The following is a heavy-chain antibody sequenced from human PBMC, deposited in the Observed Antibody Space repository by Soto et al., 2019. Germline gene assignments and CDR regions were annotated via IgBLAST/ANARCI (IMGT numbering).Heavy chain of an antibody. CDR2: IIPIFGTA. J-gene: IGHJ4*02. Sequence: QVQLVQSGAEVKKPGSSVKVSCKASGGTFSSYAISWVRQAPGQGLEWMGGIIPIFGTANYAQKFQGRVTITADESTSTAYMELSSLRSEDTAVYYCARARAGRSGSYRPTFTFDYWGQGTLVTVSS. CDR1: GGTFSSYA. V-gene: IGHV1-69*12. D-gene: IGHD1-26*01. CDR3: ARARAGRSGSYRPTFTFDY.